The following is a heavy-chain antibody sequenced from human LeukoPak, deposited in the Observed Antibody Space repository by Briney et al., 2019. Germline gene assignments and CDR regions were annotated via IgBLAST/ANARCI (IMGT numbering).Heavy chain of an antibody. V-gene: IGHV3-23*01. CDR1: GATFTKYG. J-gene: IGHJ4*02. CDR3: ATEGFYY. CDR2: ISRSGDIT. Sequence: GGSLRLSCAASGATFTKYGMKWVRQAAGAGLEYISGISRSGDITHYADSVKGRFTISRDNVQNTLYLQMNNLRAEDTALYYCATEGFYYWGPGTQVTVSS.